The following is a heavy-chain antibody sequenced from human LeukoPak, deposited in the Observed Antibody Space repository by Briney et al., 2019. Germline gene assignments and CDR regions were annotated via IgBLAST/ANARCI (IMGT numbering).Heavy chain of an antibody. D-gene: IGHD3-10*01. CDR3: ARPRYGSGSLDS. Sequence: RPSETLCLTCAVYGGSFSGHYWSWIRQPPGKGLEWIGEINHSGSTTYNPSLNSRVTISVDTSKNQFSLRLSSVTAADTAVYYCARPRYGSGSLDSWGQGTLVTVSS. V-gene: IGHV4-34*01. J-gene: IGHJ4*02. CDR2: INHSGST. CDR1: GGSFSGHY.